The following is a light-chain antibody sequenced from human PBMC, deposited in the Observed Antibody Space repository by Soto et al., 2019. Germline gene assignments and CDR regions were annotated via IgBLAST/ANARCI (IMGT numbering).Light chain of an antibody. CDR3: LQHNSYPLT. J-gene: IGKJ1*01. Sequence: DIQMTQSPSSLSASVGDRVTITCRASQGIRIDLGWYQQKPGKAPKRLIYDASNLQSGVPSRFSGSGSGTDFTLTISSLQPEDFATYYCLQHNSYPLTFGQGTKVDIK. CDR2: DAS. V-gene: IGKV1-17*01. CDR1: QGIRID.